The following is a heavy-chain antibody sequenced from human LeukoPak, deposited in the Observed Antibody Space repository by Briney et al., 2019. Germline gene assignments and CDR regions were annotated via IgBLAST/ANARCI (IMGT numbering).Heavy chain of an antibody. CDR1: GFTFDDYA. J-gene: IGHJ6*02. V-gene: IGHV3-43*02. D-gene: IGHD3-3*01. CDR3: PKDLGVGYKSYSSSGRDS. CDR2: ISGDGGST. Sequence: GGSLRLSCAASGFTFDDYAMHWVRQAPEKGLEWVSLISGDGGSTYYADSVKGRFTISRDNSKNSLYLQMNSLRTEDTALYYGPKDLGVGYKSYSSSGRDSGAKGPRSPSP.